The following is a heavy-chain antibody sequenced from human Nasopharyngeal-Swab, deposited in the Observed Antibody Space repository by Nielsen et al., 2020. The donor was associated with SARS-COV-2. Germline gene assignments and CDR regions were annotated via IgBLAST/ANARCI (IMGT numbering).Heavy chain of an antibody. D-gene: IGHD2/OR15-2a*01. Sequence: SETLSLTCTVPGGSLSGYYWSWIRQPPGKGLEWIGHIFYSGSTTYNPSLRSRVTISVDTSKNQFSLRLSSVTAADTAVYFCARRGNSYGGNWFDSWGLGSLVVVSS. CDR2: IFYSGST. V-gene: IGHV4-59*01. CDR3: ARRGNSYGGNWFDS. CDR1: GGSLSGYY. J-gene: IGHJ5*01.